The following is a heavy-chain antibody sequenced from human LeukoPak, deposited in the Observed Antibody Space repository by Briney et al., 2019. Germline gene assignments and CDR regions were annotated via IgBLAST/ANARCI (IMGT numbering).Heavy chain of an antibody. CDR1: GGSISSYY. Sequence: SETLSLTCTVSGGSISSYYGSWIRQPPGKRLEWLGYIYYSGNTNYNPSLKSRVTISVDTSKNQFSLKLSSVTAADTAVYYCATLAVAGTNWYCDLWGRGTLVTVSS. CDR3: ATLAVAGTNWYCDL. J-gene: IGHJ2*01. V-gene: IGHV4-59*01. D-gene: IGHD6-19*01. CDR2: IYYSGNT.